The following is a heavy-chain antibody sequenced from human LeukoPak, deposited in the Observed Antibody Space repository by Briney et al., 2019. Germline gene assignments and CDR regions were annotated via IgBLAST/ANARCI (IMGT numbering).Heavy chain of an antibody. Sequence: PSETLSLTCAVYGGSFSGYYWSWIRQPPGKGLEWIGEISHSGSTNYNPSLKSRVTISVDTSKNQFSLKLSSVTAADTAVYYCARAHYDFWSGYLNWFDPWGQGTLVTVSS. CDR2: ISHSGST. V-gene: IGHV4-34*01. CDR1: GGSFSGYY. J-gene: IGHJ5*02. D-gene: IGHD3-3*01. CDR3: ARAHYDFWSGYLNWFDP.